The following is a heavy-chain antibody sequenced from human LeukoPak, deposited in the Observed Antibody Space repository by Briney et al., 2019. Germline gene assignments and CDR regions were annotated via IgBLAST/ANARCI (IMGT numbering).Heavy chain of an antibody. CDR2: IYYSGST. D-gene: IGHD4-23*01. CDR1: GGSISSYY. CDR3: ARDYGGNSGLAFDI. Sequence: SETLSLTCTVSGGSISSYYWSWIRQPPGKGLEWIGYIYYSGSTNYNPSLKSRVTISVETSKNQFSLKLSSVTAADTAVYYCARDYGGNSGLAFDIWGQGTMVTVSS. V-gene: IGHV4-59*01. J-gene: IGHJ3*02.